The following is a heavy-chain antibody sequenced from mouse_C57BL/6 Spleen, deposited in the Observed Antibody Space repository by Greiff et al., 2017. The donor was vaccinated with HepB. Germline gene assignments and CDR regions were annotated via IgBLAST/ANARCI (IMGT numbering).Heavy chain of an antibody. CDR1: GYSITSGYD. J-gene: IGHJ1*03. V-gene: IGHV3-1*01. CDR3: ARVYGYYWYFDV. D-gene: IGHD2-2*01. CDR2: ISYSGST. Sequence: EVQLQESGPGMVKPSQSLSLTCTVTGYSITSGYDWHWIRHFPGNKLEWMGYISYSGSTNYNPSLKSRISITHDTSKNHFFLKLNSVTTEDTATYYCARVYGYYWYFDVWGTGTTVTVSS.